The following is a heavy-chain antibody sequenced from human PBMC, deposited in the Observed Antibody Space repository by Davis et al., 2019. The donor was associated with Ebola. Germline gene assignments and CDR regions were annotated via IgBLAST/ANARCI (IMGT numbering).Heavy chain of an antibody. V-gene: IGHV3-23*01. Sequence: PGGSLRLSCAASGFTFSSYAMSWVRQAPGKGLEWVSAISGSGGSTYYADSVKGRFTISRDNSKNTLYLQMNSLRAEDTAVYYCAKDRGGYSSGWYFPGYWGQGTLVTVSS. CDR3: AKDRGGYSSGWYFPGY. D-gene: IGHD6-19*01. CDR1: GFTFSSYA. CDR2: ISGSGGST. J-gene: IGHJ4*02.